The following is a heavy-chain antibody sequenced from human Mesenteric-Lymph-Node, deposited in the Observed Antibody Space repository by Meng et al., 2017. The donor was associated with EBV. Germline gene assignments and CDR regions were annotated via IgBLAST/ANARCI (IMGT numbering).Heavy chain of an antibody. CDR1: GGSISNYY. J-gene: IGHJ4*02. Sequence: QVHFQESGPGLVQPTVTLSLTFTVSGGSISNYYWSWIRQPPGRGLEWIGYIYHSGGTNYTPSLKSRVTISADTSKNQFSLKLSSVTAADTAVYFCAREVRSWSFDIWGQGTLVTVSS. CDR3: AREVRSWSFDI. CDR2: IYHSGGT. D-gene: IGHD6-13*01. V-gene: IGHV4-59*12.